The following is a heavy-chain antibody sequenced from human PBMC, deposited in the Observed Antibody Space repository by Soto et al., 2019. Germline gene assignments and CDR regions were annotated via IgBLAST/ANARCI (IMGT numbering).Heavy chain of an antibody. J-gene: IGHJ5*02. V-gene: IGHV4-59*11. Sequence: SETLSLTCTVPGDSISSHYWGWIRQPPGKGLEWIGYIHYSGSTYYNPSLKSRVTISVDTSKNQFSLKLSSVTAADTAVYYCAREVRDSSGYDNWFDPWGQGTLVTVSS. CDR2: IHYSGST. D-gene: IGHD3-22*01. CDR3: AREVRDSSGYDNWFDP. CDR1: GDSISSHY.